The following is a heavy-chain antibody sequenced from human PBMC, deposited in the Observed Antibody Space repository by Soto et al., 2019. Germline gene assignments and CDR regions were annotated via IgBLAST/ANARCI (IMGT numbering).Heavy chain of an antibody. CDR2: IKSKGGGGTA. V-gene: IGHV3-15*07. CDR1: GFSFSPAG. J-gene: IGHJ6*02. Sequence: EVQLVESGGGLVTPGGSLTLSCAASGFSFSPAGMNWVRQAPGKGLEWVGLIKSKGGGGTADYAAPVKGRFIISRDDSKNTIYLRMNSLKPEDTALYYCIWQQDFYYGRAVWGQGTTVTVSS. D-gene: IGHD6-13*01. CDR3: IWQQDFYYGRAV.